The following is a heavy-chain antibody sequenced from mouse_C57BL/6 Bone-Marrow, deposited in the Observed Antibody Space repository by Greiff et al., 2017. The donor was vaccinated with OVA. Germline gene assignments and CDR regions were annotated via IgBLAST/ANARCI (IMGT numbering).Heavy chain of an antibody. Sequence: QVQLQQPGAELVMPGASVKLSCKASGYTFTSYWMHWVKQRPGQGLEWIGEIDPSDSYTNYNQKFKGKSTLTVDKSSSTAYMQLSSLTSEDSAVYYCARRWTFFYAMDYWGQGTSVTVSS. CDR3: ARRWTFFYAMDY. CDR1: GYTFTSYW. J-gene: IGHJ4*01. D-gene: IGHD2-3*01. CDR2: IDPSDSYT. V-gene: IGHV1-69*01.